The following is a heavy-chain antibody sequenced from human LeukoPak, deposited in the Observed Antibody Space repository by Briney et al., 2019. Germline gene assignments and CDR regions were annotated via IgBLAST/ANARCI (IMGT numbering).Heavy chain of an antibody. D-gene: IGHD3-10*01. Sequence: GGSLRLSCAASGFTFSSYEMNWVRQAPGKGLEWVSSISSSSSYIYYADSVKGRFTISRDNAKNSLYLQMNSLRAEDTAVYYCARDYGMVRGASDYWGQGTLVTVSS. CDR3: ARDYGMVRGASDY. CDR2: ISSSSSYI. J-gene: IGHJ4*02. V-gene: IGHV3-21*01. CDR1: GFTFSSYE.